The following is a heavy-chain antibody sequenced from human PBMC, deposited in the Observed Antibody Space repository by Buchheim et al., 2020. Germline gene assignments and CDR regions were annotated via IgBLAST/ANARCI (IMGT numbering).Heavy chain of an antibody. J-gene: IGHJ6*02. Sequence: QLQLQESGPGLVKPSETLSLTCTVSGGSISSSSYYWGWIRQPPGKGLEWIGSIYYSGSTYYNPSLKSRVTIPVDTSKNQFSLKLSSVTAADTAVYYCARDRPLYYDSTNYGMDVWGQGTT. CDR2: IYYSGST. D-gene: IGHD3-22*01. V-gene: IGHV4-39*07. CDR1: GGSISSSSYY. CDR3: ARDRPLYYDSTNYGMDV.